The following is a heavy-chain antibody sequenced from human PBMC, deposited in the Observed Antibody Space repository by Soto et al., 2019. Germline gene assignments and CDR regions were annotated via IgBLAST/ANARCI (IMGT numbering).Heavy chain of an antibody. CDR2: ISAYNGNT. CDR3: ARDPLGRYCSSTSCYEYYMDV. J-gene: IGHJ6*03. V-gene: IGHV1-18*01. Sequence: ASVKVSCKASGYTFTSYGISWVRQAPGQGLEWMGWISAYNGNTNYAQKLQGRVTMTTDTSTSTAYMELRSLRSDDTAVYYCARDPLGRYCSSTSCYEYYMDVWGKGTTVTVSS. CDR1: GYTFTSYG. D-gene: IGHD2-2*01.